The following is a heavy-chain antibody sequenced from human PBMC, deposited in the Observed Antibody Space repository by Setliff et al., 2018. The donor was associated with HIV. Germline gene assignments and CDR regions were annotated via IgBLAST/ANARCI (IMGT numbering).Heavy chain of an antibody. V-gene: IGHV1-2*02. D-gene: IGHD6-13*01. J-gene: IGHJ3*01. Sequence: ASVKVSCKASGYTFTGYYMHWVRQAPGQGLEWMGWINPNSGGTNYAQKFQGRVTMTRDTSISTACMELSRVKSDDTAVYYCARGSGYTRSWVPGGSWGQGTMVTVSS. CDR3: ARGSGYTRSWVPGGS. CDR2: INPNSGGT. CDR1: GYTFTGYY.